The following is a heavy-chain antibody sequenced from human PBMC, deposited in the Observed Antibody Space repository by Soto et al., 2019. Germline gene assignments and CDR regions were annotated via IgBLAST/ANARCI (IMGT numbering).Heavy chain of an antibody. CDR1: GGTFSSYA. D-gene: IGHD3-22*01. Sequence: SVKVSCKASGGTFSSYAISWVRQAPGQGLEWMGGIIPIFGTANYAQKFQGRVTITADESTSTAYMELSSLRSEDTAVYYCARGTMIVVVMPLGYWGQGTLVTVSS. CDR3: ARGTMIVVVMPLGY. J-gene: IGHJ4*02. CDR2: IIPIFGTA. V-gene: IGHV1-69*13.